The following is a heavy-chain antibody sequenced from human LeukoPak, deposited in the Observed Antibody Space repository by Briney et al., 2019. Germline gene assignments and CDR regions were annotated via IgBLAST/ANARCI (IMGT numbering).Heavy chain of an antibody. Sequence: GGSLRLSCAASGFRFSTYWMSWVRQAPGKGLEWVANIKQDGSEKYYVDSVKGRFTVSRDNAKNSLYLEMNSLRAEDTAVYYCASFLAGYYYDSSGFLGIGIDYWGQGTLVTVSS. J-gene: IGHJ4*02. V-gene: IGHV3-7*03. CDR1: GFRFSTYW. CDR3: ASFLAGYYYDSSGFLGIGIDY. D-gene: IGHD3-22*01. CDR2: IKQDGSEK.